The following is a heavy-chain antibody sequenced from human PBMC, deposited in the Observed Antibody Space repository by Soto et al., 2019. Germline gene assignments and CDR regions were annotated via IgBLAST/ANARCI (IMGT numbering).Heavy chain of an antibody. CDR1: GGSIGSINT. Sequence: VQVQESGPGLVKPSGTLSLTCVVSGGSIGSINTWTWVRQPPGQGLEWIGEISHNGKTDYNPSLKSRVTITMDTSKTQCSLKMMSLTAADTAVYYCAGPDLQPSSPDFWGTGTLLTVS. CDR3: AGPDLQPSSPDF. V-gene: IGHV4-4*02. J-gene: IGHJ4*02. CDR2: ISHNGKT. D-gene: IGHD3-10*01.